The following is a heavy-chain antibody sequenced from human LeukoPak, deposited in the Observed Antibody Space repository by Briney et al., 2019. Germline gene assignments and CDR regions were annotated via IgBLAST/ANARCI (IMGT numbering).Heavy chain of an antibody. CDR1: GGSISGYY. CDR2: IYYSGST. CDR3: ARDLYGMDV. V-gene: IGHV4-59*01. Sequence: KSSETLSLTCTVSGGSISGYYWSWIRQPPGKGLEWIGYIYYSGSTNYNPSLKSRVTISVDTSKNQFSLKLSSVTAADTAVYYCARDLYGMDVWGQGTTVTVSS. J-gene: IGHJ6*02.